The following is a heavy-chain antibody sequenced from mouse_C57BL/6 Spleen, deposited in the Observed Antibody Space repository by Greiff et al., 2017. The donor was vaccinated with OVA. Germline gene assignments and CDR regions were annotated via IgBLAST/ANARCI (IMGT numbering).Heavy chain of an antibody. CDR2: INPSNGGT. V-gene: IGHV1-53*01. CDR1: GYTFTSYW. Sequence: VKLQQPGTELVKPGASVKLSCKASGYTFTSYWMHWVKQRPGQGLEWIGNINPSNGGTNYNEKFKSKATLTVDKSSSTAYMQLSSLTSEDSAVYYCARVYGNMPAWFAYWGQGTLVTVSA. CDR3: ARVYGNMPAWFAY. D-gene: IGHD2-1*01. J-gene: IGHJ3*01.